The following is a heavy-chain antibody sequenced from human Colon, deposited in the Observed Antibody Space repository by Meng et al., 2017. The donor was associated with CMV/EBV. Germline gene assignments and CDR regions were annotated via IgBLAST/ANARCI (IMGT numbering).Heavy chain of an antibody. D-gene: IGHD6-6*01. J-gene: IGHJ6*02. V-gene: IGHV1-18*01. CDR3: ARGASSSSNGMDV. CDR2: ISAYSGKT. CDR1: GYTFTTYG. Sequence: ASVKVSCKASGYTFTTYGITWVRQAPGQGLEWMGWISAYSGKTNYAQKLQGRVIITTDTSTNTAYMELRSLGSDDTAVYYCARGASSSSNGMDVWGQGTTVTVSS.